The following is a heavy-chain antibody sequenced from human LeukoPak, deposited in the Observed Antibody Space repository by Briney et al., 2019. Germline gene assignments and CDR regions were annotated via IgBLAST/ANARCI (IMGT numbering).Heavy chain of an antibody. CDR2: IYYSGST. CDR3: ARDYTVTSLLYYYYYMDV. CDR1: GGSISSSSYY. D-gene: IGHD4-17*01. V-gene: IGHV4-39*07. Sequence: PETLSLTCTVSGGSISSSSYYWGWIRQPPGKGLEWIGSIYYSGSTYYNPSLKSRVTISVDTSKNQFSLKLSSVTAADTAVYYCARDYTVTSLLYYYYYMDVWGKGTTVTVSS. J-gene: IGHJ6*03.